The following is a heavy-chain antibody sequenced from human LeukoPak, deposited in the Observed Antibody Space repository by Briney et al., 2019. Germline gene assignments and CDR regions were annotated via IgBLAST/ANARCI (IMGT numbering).Heavy chain of an antibody. Sequence: ASVKVSCKASGYTFTSYGISWVRQAPGQGLEWMGWISAYNGNTNYAQKFQGRVTITRDTSASTAYMELSSLRSEDTAVYYCARAFYGDYDYYFDYWGQGTLVTVSS. J-gene: IGHJ4*02. D-gene: IGHD4-17*01. CDR2: ISAYNGNT. CDR1: GYTFTSYG. CDR3: ARAFYGDYDYYFDY. V-gene: IGHV1-18*01.